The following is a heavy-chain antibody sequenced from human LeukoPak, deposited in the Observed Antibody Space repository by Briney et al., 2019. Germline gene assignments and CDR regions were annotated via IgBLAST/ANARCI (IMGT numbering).Heavy chain of an antibody. J-gene: IGHJ4*02. CDR2: IRNKAYGGTT. CDR3: TSDEAEDTSY. V-gene: IGHV3-49*04. CDR1: GFTFSSYA. Sequence: GGSLRLSCAASGFTFSSYAMSWVRQAPGKGLEWVGFIRNKAYGGTTEYAASVKGRFTISRDESKSIVYLQMNSLKTEDTAVYYCTSDEAEDTSYWGQGTLVTVSP. D-gene: IGHD1-26*01.